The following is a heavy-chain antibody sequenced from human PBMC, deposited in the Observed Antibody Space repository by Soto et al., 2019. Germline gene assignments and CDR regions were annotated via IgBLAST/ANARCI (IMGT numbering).Heavy chain of an antibody. J-gene: IGHJ6*01. Sequence: QVQLVESGGGVVQPGRSLRLSCAASGFTFSSYAMHWVRQAPGKGLEWVAVISYDGSNKYYADSVKGRFTISRDNSKNTLYLQMNSLRAEDTAVYYCARSVDSGYDVERDYYYGMDVW. V-gene: IGHV3-30-3*01. CDR1: GFTFSSYA. CDR2: ISYDGSNK. CDR3: ARSVDSGYDVERDYYYGMDV. D-gene: IGHD5-12*01.